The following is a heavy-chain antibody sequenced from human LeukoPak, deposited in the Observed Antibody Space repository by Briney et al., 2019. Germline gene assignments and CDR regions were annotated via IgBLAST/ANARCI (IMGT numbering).Heavy chain of an antibody. V-gene: IGHV4-59*11. Sequence: SETLSLTCTVSGDSINSLDLWSWVRQPPGKGLEWIGYIYYSGSTNYNPSLKSRVTISVDTSKNQFSLKLSSVTAADTAVYYCARDFYDFWSGYYYNWFDPWGQGTLVTVSS. CDR3: ARDFYDFWSGYYYNWFDP. CDR2: IYYSGST. CDR1: GDSINSLDL. D-gene: IGHD3-3*01. J-gene: IGHJ5*02.